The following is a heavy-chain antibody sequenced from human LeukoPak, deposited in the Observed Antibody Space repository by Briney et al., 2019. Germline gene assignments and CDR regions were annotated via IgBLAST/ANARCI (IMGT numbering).Heavy chain of an antibody. CDR1: GFTFSTST. Sequence: PGGALRLSCATSGFTFSTSTMHWVRQAPGKGLEEVAFIRYDGSNKYYADSVKGRFTISRDNSKNTLYLQMNSLRAEDTAVYYCAKTAAAGTDYYYMDVWGKGTTVTVSS. CDR3: AKTAAAGTDYYYMDV. CDR2: IRYDGSNK. D-gene: IGHD6-19*01. V-gene: IGHV3-30*02. J-gene: IGHJ6*03.